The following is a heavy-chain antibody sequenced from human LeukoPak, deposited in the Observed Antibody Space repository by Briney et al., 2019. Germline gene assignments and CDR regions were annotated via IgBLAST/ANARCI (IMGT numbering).Heavy chain of an antibody. D-gene: IGHD3-9*01. CDR3: AKVRVLRYFDC. Sequence: GGSLRLSCAASGFTFSNYAMSWVRQAPGEGLEWVSVISGSGGSTYYADSVKGRFTISRDNSKNTLYLQMNSLRAEDTAVYYCAKVRVLRYFDCWGQGTLVTVSS. CDR2: ISGSGGST. CDR1: GFTFSNYA. V-gene: IGHV3-23*01. J-gene: IGHJ4*02.